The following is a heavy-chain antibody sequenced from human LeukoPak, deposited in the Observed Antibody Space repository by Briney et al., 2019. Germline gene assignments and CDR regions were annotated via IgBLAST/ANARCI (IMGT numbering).Heavy chain of an antibody. J-gene: IGHJ3*02. CDR1: GGSISSSSYY. CDR3: ARGRVGATLFDI. CDR2: IYYSGST. D-gene: IGHD1-26*01. V-gene: IGHV4-39*07. Sequence: SETLSLTCTVSGGSISSSSYYWGWIRQPPGKGLEWIGSIYYSGSTYYNPSLKSRVTISVDTSKNQFSLELSSVTAADTAVYYCARGRVGATLFDIWGQGTMVTVSS.